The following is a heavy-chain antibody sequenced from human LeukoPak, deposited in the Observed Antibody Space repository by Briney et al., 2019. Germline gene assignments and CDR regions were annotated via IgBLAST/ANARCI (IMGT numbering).Heavy chain of an antibody. CDR1: GASVSDGNYY. V-gene: IGHV4-61*01. CDR2: MFYSEST. CDR3: AREEDCSGGICYLGNAFDI. D-gene: IGHD2-15*01. Sequence: SETLSLTCSVSGASVSDGNYYWSWIRQPPGKGLEWIGYMFYSESTKYNPSLKSRVTISVDASKNQFSLKLSSVTAADTAVYYCAREEDCSGGICYLGNAFDIWGQGTMVTVSS. J-gene: IGHJ3*02.